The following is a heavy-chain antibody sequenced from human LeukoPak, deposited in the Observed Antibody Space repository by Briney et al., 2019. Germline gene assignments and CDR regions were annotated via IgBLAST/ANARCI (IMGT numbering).Heavy chain of an antibody. Sequence: PGGSLRLSCAASGFTFSSYEMNWVRQAPGKGLEWVSYISSSGSTIYYADSVKGRLTISRDNAKNSLYLQMNSLRAEDTAVYYCASRWYDYVWGSYRFSWGQGTLVTVSS. CDR3: ASRWYDYVWGSYRFS. J-gene: IGHJ4*02. CDR2: ISSSGSTI. CDR1: GFTFSSYE. D-gene: IGHD3-16*02. V-gene: IGHV3-48*03.